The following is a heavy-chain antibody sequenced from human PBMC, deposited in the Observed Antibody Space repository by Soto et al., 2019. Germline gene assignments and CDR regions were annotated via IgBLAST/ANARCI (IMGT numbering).Heavy chain of an antibody. J-gene: IGHJ6*02. D-gene: IGHD4-17*01. CDR1: GGTFSSYT. CDR3: ARDYGDYPYYYYYGMDV. Sequence: QVQLVQSGAEVKKPGSSVKVSCKASGGTFSSYTISWVRQAPGQGLEWMGRIIPILGIANYAQKFQGRVTITADKSTSPAYMELSSLRSEDTAVYYCARDYGDYPYYYYYGMDVWGQGTTVTVSS. V-gene: IGHV1-69*08. CDR2: IIPILGIA.